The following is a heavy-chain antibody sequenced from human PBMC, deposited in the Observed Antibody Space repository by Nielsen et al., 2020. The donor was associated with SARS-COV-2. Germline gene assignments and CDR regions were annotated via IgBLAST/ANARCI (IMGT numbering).Heavy chain of an antibody. J-gene: IGHJ4*02. V-gene: IGHV3-21*01. Sequence: GGSLRLSCAASGFTFSSYSMNWARQAPGKGLEWVSSISSSSSYIYYADSVKGRFTISRDNAKKTLYLQMNSLRTEDTAVYYCASSDDIIVVPPLDSWGQGTLVTVSS. CDR1: GFTFSSYS. D-gene: IGHD2-2*01. CDR2: ISSSSSYI. CDR3: ASSDDIIVVPPLDS.